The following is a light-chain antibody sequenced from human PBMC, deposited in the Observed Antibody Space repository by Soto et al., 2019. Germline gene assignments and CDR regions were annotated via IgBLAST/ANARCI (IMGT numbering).Light chain of an antibody. CDR1: QSISYSSKNKNH. CDR2: WAS. J-gene: IGKJ2*01. V-gene: IGKV4-1*01. CDR3: QQSYSSPPT. Sequence: DIVMTQSPDSLAVSLGERATINCKSSQSISYSSKNKNHLAWYQQKAGQPPKLLIYWASTRESGVPDRFSGSGSGTDFTLTISSLQAEDVAVYYCQQSYSSPPTFGQGTKLEIK.